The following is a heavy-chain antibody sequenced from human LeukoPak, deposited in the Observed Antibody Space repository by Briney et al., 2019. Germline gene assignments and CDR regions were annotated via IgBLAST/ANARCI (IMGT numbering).Heavy chain of an antibody. CDR3: ARGPAGYYFDY. V-gene: IGHV4-59*01. CDR1: SGSISNYY. CDR2: VFYSGST. J-gene: IGHJ4*02. Sequence: SETLSLTCTVSSGSISNYYWSWIRQPPGKGLEWIGYVFYSGSTNYNPSLKSRVTISVDTFKNQFSLKLNSVTAADTAVYYCARGPAGYYFDYWGQGTLVTVSS.